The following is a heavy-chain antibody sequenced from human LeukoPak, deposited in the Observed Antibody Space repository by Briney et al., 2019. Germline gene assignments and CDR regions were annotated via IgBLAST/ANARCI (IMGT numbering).Heavy chain of an antibody. CDR2: INAGNGNT. J-gene: IGHJ3*02. V-gene: IGHV1-3*01. Sequence: GESLKISCKSSGYTFTSYAMHWVRQAPGQRLEWMGWINAGNGNTKYSQKFQGRVTITRDTSASTAYMELSSLRSEDTAVYYCARDPDISEGAFDIWGQGTMVTVSS. D-gene: IGHD3-9*01. CDR1: GYTFTSYA. CDR3: ARDPDISEGAFDI.